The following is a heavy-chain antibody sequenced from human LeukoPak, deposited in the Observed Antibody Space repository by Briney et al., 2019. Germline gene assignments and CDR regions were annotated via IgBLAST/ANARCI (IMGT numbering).Heavy chain of an antibody. J-gene: IGHJ4*02. CDR2: ISYDGTNK. CDR1: GFTFRNYA. Sequence: GGSLRLSCAASGFTFRNYAMHWVRQAPGKGLDWVAVISYDGTNKYYADSVNGRFTISRANSKNTLYLQMNSLRAEDTAVYYCAEGYCSGGSCYSFDYWGQGTLVTVSS. D-gene: IGHD2-15*01. V-gene: IGHV3-30*04. CDR3: AEGYCSGGSCYSFDY.